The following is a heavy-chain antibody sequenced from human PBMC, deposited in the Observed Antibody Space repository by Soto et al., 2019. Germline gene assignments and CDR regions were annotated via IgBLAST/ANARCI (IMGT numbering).Heavy chain of an antibody. Sequence: GWSLRLSCGASGFTRSSYAMTWVRQAPGKGLQWVSSISGSGSSTYYADSVKGRFTISRDNSKNTLYLQMNSLRAEDTAVYYCAKVKYHRGDYYYYGMDVWGQGTTVTVSS. J-gene: IGHJ6*02. CDR2: ISGSGSST. CDR1: GFTRSSYA. CDR3: AKVKYHRGDYYYYGMDV. V-gene: IGHV3-23*01.